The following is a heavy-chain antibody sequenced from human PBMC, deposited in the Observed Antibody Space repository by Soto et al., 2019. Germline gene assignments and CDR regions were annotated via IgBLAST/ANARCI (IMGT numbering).Heavy chain of an antibody. V-gene: IGHV5-51*01. Sequence: GESLKISCKGSGYSFTSYWIGWVRQMPGKGLEWMGIIYPGDSDTRSSTSFQGQVTISADKSISTAYLRWSSLKSSDTAMYYCARGVGTYYYASSGTHGVFGMDVWGQGTTVNVSS. D-gene: IGHD3-22*01. CDR1: GYSFTSYW. CDR3: ARGVGTYYYASSGTHGVFGMDV. CDR2: IYPGDSDT. J-gene: IGHJ6*02.